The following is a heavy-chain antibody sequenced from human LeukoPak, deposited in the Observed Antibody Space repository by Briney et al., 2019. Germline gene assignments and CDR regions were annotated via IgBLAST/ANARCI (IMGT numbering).Heavy chain of an antibody. J-gene: IGHJ3*02. CDR1: GFTFSNAW. CDR2: IKSKTDGGTT. CDR3: TTEYCSGGSCYSVSGAYDM. V-gene: IGHV3-15*01. Sequence: AGSRRLSSAASGFTFSNAWMSWVRQAPGKGLEWVGRIKSKTDGGTTDYAAPEKGRFTISRDDSKNTVYLQMNSWKAEDTAVYYCTTEYCSGGSCYSVSGAYDMWGQGTMVTVSS. D-gene: IGHD2-15*01.